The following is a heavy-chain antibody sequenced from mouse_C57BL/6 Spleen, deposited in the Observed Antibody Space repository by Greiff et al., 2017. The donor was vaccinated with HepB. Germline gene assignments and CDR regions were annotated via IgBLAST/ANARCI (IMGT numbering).Heavy chain of an antibody. D-gene: IGHD1-1*01. Sequence: VQLQQPGAELVKPGASVKMSCKASGYTFTSYWITWVKPRPGQGLEWIGDIYPGSGSTNYNEKFKSKATLTVDTSSSTAYMQLSSLTSEDSAVYYCALYYYGSSYVDYWGQGTTLTVSS. V-gene: IGHV1-55*01. CDR1: GYTFTSYW. J-gene: IGHJ2*01. CDR3: ALYYYGSSYVDY. CDR2: IYPGSGST.